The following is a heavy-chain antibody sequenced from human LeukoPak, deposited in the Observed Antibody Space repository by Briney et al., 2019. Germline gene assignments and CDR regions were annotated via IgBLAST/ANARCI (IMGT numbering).Heavy chain of an antibody. Sequence: SETLSLTCAVYGGSFSGYYWSWIRQPPGKGLEWIGEINHSGSTNYNPSLKSRVTISVDTSKNQFSLKLSSVTAADTAVYYCARVRRDGYNFRSKNWFDPWGQGTLVTVSS. D-gene: IGHD5-24*01. V-gene: IGHV4-34*01. CDR2: INHSGST. CDR1: GGSFSGYY. J-gene: IGHJ5*02. CDR3: ARVRRDGYNFRSKNWFDP.